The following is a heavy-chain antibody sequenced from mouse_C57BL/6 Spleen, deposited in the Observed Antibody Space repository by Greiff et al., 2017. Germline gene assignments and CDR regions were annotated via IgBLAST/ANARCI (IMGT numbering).Heavy chain of an antibody. CDR2: IDPEDGDT. CDR1: GFNIKDYY. Sequence: VQLKESGAELVRPGASVKLSCTASGFNIKDYYMHWVKQRPEQGLEWIGRIDPEDGDTEYAPKFQGKATMTADTSSNTAYLQLSSLTSEDTAVYYCTPIYYGNPYAMDYWGQGTSVTVSS. J-gene: IGHJ4*01. CDR3: TPIYYGNPYAMDY. D-gene: IGHD2-1*01. V-gene: IGHV14-1*01.